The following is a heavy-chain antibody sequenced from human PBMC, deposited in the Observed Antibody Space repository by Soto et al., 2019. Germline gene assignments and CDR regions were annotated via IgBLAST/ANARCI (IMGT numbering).Heavy chain of an antibody. Sequence: SVKVSCKASGGTFSSYAISWVRQAPGQGLEWMGGIIPIFGTANYAQKFQGRVTITADESTSTAYMELSSLRSEDTAVYYCARAGEWLVDYYYYGMDVWGQGTTVTVSS. CDR2: IIPIFGTA. CDR1: GGTFSSYA. J-gene: IGHJ6*02. CDR3: ARAGEWLVDYYYYGMDV. V-gene: IGHV1-69*13. D-gene: IGHD6-19*01.